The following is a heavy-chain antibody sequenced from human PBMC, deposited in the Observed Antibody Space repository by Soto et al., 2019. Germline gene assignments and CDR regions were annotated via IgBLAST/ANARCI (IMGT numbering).Heavy chain of an antibody. Sequence: GGSLRLSCAASGFTFSSYGMHWVRQAPGKGLEWVAVIWYDGSNKYYADSVKGRFTISRDNSKNTPYLQMNSLRAEDTAVYYCARSGLYYDSSDVSHARGYYYYGMDVWGQGTTVTVSS. D-gene: IGHD3-22*01. CDR3: ARSGLYYDSSDVSHARGYYYYGMDV. J-gene: IGHJ6*02. CDR1: GFTFSSYG. CDR2: IWYDGSNK. V-gene: IGHV3-33*01.